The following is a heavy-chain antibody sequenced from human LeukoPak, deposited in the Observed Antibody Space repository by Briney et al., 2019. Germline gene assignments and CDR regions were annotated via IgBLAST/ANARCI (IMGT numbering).Heavy chain of an antibody. CDR2: ISGSGGST. CDR1: GFTFSSYA. D-gene: IGHD3-10*01. Sequence: PGGSLRLSCAASGFTFSSYAMSWVRQAPGKGLEWVSAISGSGGSTYYADSVKGRFTISRDNSKNTLYLQMNSLRAEDTAVYYCAKSYGSGSSSPSDYWGQGTLVTVSS. J-gene: IGHJ4*02. CDR3: AKSYGSGSSSPSDY. V-gene: IGHV3-23*01.